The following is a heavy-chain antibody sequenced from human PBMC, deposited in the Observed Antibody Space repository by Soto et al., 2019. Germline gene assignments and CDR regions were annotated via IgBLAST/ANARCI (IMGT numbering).Heavy chain of an antibody. V-gene: IGHV3-9*01. CDR2: ISWKSGSI. J-gene: IGHJ6*02. CDR3: AKSTGGTANGLEV. Sequence: DVQLVESGGDLVQPGRSLRLSCAASGFSFGDYAMHWVRQAPGKGLEWVSGISWKSGSIGYADSVKGRFTISRDNAKNSLYLQMNSLRAEDTARYYWAKSTGGTANGLEVWGQGTTVTVSS. D-gene: IGHD2-8*02. CDR1: GFSFGDYA.